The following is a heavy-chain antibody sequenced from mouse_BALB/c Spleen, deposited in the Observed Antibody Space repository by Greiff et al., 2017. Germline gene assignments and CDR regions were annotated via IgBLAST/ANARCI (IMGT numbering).Heavy chain of an antibody. D-gene: IGHD2-1*01. J-gene: IGHJ3*01. V-gene: IGHV1-4*02. CDR3: AVYGNYTWFAY. CDR2: INPSSGYT. Sequence: VQLQQSAAELARPGASVKMSCKASGYTFTSYTMHWVKQRPGQGLEWIGYINPSSGYTEYNQKFKDKTTLTADKSSSTAYMQLSSLTSEDSAVYYCAVYGNYTWFAYWGQGTLVTVSA. CDR1: GYTFTSYT.